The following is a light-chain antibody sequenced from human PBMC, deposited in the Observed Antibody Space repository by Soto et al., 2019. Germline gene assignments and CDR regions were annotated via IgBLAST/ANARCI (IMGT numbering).Light chain of an antibody. V-gene: IGKV3-11*01. Sequence: ESVLTQSPATLSLSPWERDTLSCRSSPSVSSHLTWYQQKPSQAPRLLIYDTSNRATGIPARFSGSGSGTDFTLTISSLEPEDFAVYYCQQRTNSRLSFGGGTKVEIK. CDR3: QQRTNSRLS. CDR2: DTS. CDR1: PSVSSH. J-gene: IGKJ4*01.